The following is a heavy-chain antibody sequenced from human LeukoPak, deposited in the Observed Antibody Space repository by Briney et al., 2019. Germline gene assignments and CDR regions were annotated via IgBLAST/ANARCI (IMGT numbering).Heavy chain of an antibody. Sequence: GGSLRLSCAASGFTFSSYEMNWVRQAPGKGLEWVSYISSSGSTIYYADSVKGRFTISRDNSKNTLYLQMNSLRAEDTAVYYCARANAAFDIWGQGTMATVSS. CDR3: ARANAAFDI. CDR1: GFTFSSYE. V-gene: IGHV3-48*03. CDR2: ISSSGSTI. J-gene: IGHJ3*02. D-gene: IGHD2-8*01.